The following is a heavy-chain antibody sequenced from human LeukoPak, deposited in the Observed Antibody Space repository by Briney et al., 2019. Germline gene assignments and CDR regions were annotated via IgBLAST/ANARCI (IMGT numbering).Heavy chain of an antibody. J-gene: IGHJ4*01. Sequence: PGGSLRLSCAASGFTFSSYAMGWVRQAAGKGLEWVGRIRSKANSDETAYAASVKGRFTISRDDSKDTAYLQMHSLKPEDTAVYHCTSPAHDFDFWSGYYSVWGRGAQVTVSS. D-gene: IGHD3-3*01. CDR3: TSPAHDFDFWSGYYSV. V-gene: IGHV3-73*01. CDR2: IRSKANSDET. CDR1: GFTFSSYA.